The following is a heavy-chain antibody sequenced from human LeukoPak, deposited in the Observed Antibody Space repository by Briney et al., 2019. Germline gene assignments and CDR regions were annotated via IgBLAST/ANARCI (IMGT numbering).Heavy chain of an antibody. CDR1: GFTFSSYA. V-gene: IGHV3-23*01. CDR3: AKEVGMYGTPTLDF. Sequence: GGSLRLSCAASGFTFSSYAMSWVRQAPGGGMEWVSGIPGSGVDTFYADSVKGRFTISRDNSKNTLFLQMNSLRAEDTAVYYCAKEVGMYGTPTLDFWGQGTVVTVSS. D-gene: IGHD1/OR15-1a*01. J-gene: IGHJ4*02. CDR2: IPGSGVDT.